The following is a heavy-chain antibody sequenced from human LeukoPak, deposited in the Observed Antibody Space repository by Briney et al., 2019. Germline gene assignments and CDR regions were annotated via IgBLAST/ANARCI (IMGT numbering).Heavy chain of an antibody. D-gene: IGHD1-26*01. V-gene: IGHV3-64*01. CDR1: GFTFSSYA. J-gene: IGHJ4*02. CDR2: ISSNGGST. CDR3: ARLFAAVGATFLDY. Sequence: PGGSLRLSCAASGFTFSSYAMHWVRQAPGKGLEYVSAISSNGGSTYYANSVKGRFTISRDNSKNTLYLQMGSLRAEDMAVYYCARLFAAVGATFLDYWGQGTLVTVSS.